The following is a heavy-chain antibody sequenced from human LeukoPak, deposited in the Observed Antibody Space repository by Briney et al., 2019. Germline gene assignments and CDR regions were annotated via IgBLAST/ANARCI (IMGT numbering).Heavy chain of an antibody. CDR3: ARGHLRRPYFFDS. J-gene: IGHJ5*01. Sequence: SETLSLTCTVSGGSISSHYWNWIRQSAGKGLEWIGRLYIGENIKYNPSLKTRVIMSGDTSKNLLSLKLTSMTAADTAVYYCARGHLRRPYFFDSWGQGALVAVSS. D-gene: IGHD2/OR15-2a*01. V-gene: IGHV4-4*07. CDR1: GGSISSHY. CDR2: LYIGENI.